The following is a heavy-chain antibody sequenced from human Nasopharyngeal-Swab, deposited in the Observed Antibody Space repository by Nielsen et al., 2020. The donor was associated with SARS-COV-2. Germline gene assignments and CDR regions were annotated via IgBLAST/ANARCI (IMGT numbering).Heavy chain of an antibody. J-gene: IGHJ6*02. CDR3: ARIGRFFDWLSAYNGMDV. D-gene: IGHD3-9*01. V-gene: IGHV4-61*02. CDR2: LYINGST. CDR1: GGSISSGNYY. Sequence: LRLSCTVSGGSISSGNYYWTWIRQPAGMGLEWIGRLYINGSTNYNPSLKSRVTISADTSKNQFSLKLSSVTAADTAVYYCARIGRFFDWLSAYNGMDVWGHGTTVTVSS.